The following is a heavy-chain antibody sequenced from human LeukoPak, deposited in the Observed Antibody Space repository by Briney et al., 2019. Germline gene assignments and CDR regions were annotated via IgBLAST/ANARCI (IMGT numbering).Heavy chain of an antibody. D-gene: IGHD3-10*01. CDR2: SDRGDTT. Sequence: GGSLRLSCVASGFTSSSYAVTWVRQAPGKGLEWVSASDRGDTTYYADSVKGRFTIYRDNSKNTVYLQMNSLRAEDTAIYYYAKPPGSSNYFDHWGQGTQVTVSS. CDR3: AKPPGSSNYFDH. CDR1: GFTSSSYA. V-gene: IGHV3-23*01. J-gene: IGHJ4*02.